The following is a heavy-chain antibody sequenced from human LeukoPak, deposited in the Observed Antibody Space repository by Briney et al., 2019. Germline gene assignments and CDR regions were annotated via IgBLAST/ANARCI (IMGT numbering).Heavy chain of an antibody. D-gene: IGHD5-12*01. CDR3: ARVSGYSGYDTLDY. Sequence: GGSVRHSCAASGFTLSSFGLNWVRQAPGKGLEWVAFISDNGLRTYYLESVKGLFTISRDDSKNTLYLQMNSLRVEDTAVYYCARVSGYSGYDTLDYWGQGTLVTVS. V-gene: IGHV3-33*08. J-gene: IGHJ4*02. CDR1: GFTLSSFG. CDR2: ISDNGLRT.